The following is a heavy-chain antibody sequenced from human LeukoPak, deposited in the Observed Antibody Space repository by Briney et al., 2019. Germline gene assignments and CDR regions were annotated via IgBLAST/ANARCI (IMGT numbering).Heavy chain of an antibody. D-gene: IGHD3-3*01. CDR3: ARTLRFLEWLLHSNWFDP. V-gene: IGHV4-30-4*08. J-gene: IGHJ5*02. CDR2: IYYSGST. Sequence: SQTLSLTCTVSGGSISSGDYYWSWIRQPPGKGLEWIGYIYYSGSTYYNPSLKSRVTISVDTSKNQFSLKLSSVTAADTAVYYCARTLRFLEWLLHSNWFDPWGLGTLVTVSS. CDR1: GGSISSGDYY.